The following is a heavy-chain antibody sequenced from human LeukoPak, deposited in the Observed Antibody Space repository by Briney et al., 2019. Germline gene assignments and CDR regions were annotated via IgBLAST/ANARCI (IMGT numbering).Heavy chain of an antibody. CDR3: ARTTYIAAAGMFDY. CDR2: INHTGST. Sequence: SETLSLTCAVHGGSFSGSYWSWIRQTPGKGLVWLGEINHTGSTNYNPSLKSRATISVDMSKNQFSLKVSSVTAADTAVYYCARTTYIAAAGMFDYWGQGTLVTVSS. J-gene: IGHJ4*02. V-gene: IGHV4-34*01. D-gene: IGHD6-13*01. CDR1: GGSFSGSY.